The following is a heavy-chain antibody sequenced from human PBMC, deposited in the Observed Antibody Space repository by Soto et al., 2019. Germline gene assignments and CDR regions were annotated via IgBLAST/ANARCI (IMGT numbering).Heavy chain of an antibody. J-gene: IGHJ3*01. CDR1: GFSFSSYG. CDR2: LKSRGDTT. V-gene: IGHV3-23*01. CDR3: AKGPDPGAFDV. D-gene: IGHD3-10*01. Sequence: EVQLLESGGGVVQPGGSLRLSCAASGFSFSSYGMSWVRQAPGKGLEWVSTLKSRGDTTYYADSVKGRFTGSRDNSNNRLYLQMSGLTAEDTAVYYCAKGPDPGAFDVWGQGTVVTVSS.